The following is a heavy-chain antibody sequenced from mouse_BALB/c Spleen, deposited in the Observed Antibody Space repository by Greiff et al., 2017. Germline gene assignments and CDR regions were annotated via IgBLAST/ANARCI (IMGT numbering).Heavy chain of an antibody. D-gene: IGHD2-2*01. CDR2: INPSTGYT. CDR3: ARSRYGYDVYY. V-gene: IGHV1-7*01. Sequence: QVQLKQSGAELAKPGASVKMSCKASGYTFTSYWMHWVKQRPGQGLEWIGYINPSTGYTEYNQKFKDKATLTADKSSSTAYMQLSSLTSEDSAVYYCARSRYGYDVYYWGQGTTLTVSS. CDR1: GYTFTSYW. J-gene: IGHJ2*01.